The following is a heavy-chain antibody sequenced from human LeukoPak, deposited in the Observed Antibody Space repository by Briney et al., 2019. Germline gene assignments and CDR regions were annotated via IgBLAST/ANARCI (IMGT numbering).Heavy chain of an antibody. CDR3: ARGHDSSGYSH. CDR2: IKQDGSQR. Sequence: PGGSLRLSCTASGFTFSDYWMTWVRQAPGKGPEWVANIKQDGSQRYYVDSVRGRFTISRDDAKNSLFLQMNGLRAEDTAVYYCARGHDSSGYSHWGQGTLVTVSS. D-gene: IGHD3-22*01. J-gene: IGHJ4*02. V-gene: IGHV3-7*02. CDR1: GFTFSDYW.